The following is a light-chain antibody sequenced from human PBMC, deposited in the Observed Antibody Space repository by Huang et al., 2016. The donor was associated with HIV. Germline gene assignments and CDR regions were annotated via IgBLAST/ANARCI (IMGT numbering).Light chain of an antibody. Sequence: IILTQFPDSLTVSLGERATLNFRSSQSVYSSSTSKDYMAWFQQKPGQPRRLLLFLVSIREAGVPDRLSGSGSGTNFTLTIANLVAEDAAIYYCQQYYSSPQTFGRGTRVEVK. J-gene: IGKJ4*01. CDR3: QQYYSSPQT. CDR2: LVS. V-gene: IGKV4-1*01. CDR1: QSVYSSSTSKDY.